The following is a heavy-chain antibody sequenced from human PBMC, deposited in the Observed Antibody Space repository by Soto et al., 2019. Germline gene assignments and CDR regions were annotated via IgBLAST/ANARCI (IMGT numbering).Heavy chain of an antibody. CDR1: GFAFRSYG. J-gene: IGHJ4*02. CDR2: ITSDRKTI. V-gene: IGHV3-48*02. D-gene: IGHD6-19*01. CDR3: ARSVEGHFDY. Sequence: PGGSLRLSCEVSGFAFRSYGMHWVRQAPGKGLEWVSYITSDRKTIHYADSVKGRFTIFRDSAKNSLYLQMNSLRDEDTAVYYCARSVEGHFDYWGQGTLVTVSS.